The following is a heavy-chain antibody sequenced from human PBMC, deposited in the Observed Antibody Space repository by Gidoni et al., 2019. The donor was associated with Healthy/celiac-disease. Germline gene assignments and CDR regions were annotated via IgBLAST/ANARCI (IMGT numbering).Heavy chain of an antibody. CDR2: INHSGST. D-gene: IGHD5-18*01. CDR1: GGCFSGYY. Sequence: QVQLPQWGAGLLKPSETLSLTCAVYGGCFSGYYGSWIRQPPGKWLEWIGEINHSGSTNYNPYLKSRVTISVDTSKNQFSLKLSSVTAADTAVYYCARGGGIQPENWSDPGGQGTLVTVSS. CDR3: ARGGGIQPENWSDP. V-gene: IGHV4-34*01. J-gene: IGHJ5*02.